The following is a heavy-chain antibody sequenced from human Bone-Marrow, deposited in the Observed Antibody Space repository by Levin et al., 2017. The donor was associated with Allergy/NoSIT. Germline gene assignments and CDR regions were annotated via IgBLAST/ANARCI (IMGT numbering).Heavy chain of an antibody. Sequence: QAGGSLRLSCVASGFTFNNYWMNWVRQAPGKGLEWVANIKQDGSEKYYVDSVKGRFTISRDNAKNSLYLQMNSLRAEDTAVYYCARVYCSDNSCYGTGPSEYWGQGTLVTVSS. CDR3: ARVYCSDNSCYGTGPSEY. V-gene: IGHV3-7*03. CDR2: IKQDGSEK. CDR1: GFTFNNYW. J-gene: IGHJ4*02. D-gene: IGHD2-15*01.